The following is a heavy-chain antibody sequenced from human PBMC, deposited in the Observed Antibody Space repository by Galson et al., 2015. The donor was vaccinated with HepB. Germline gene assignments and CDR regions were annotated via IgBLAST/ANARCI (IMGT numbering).Heavy chain of an antibody. CDR1: GGTFRKYA. CDR3: ARGQEGRDGYRLRGEYPEDYYYCYYMEV. Sequence: SVKVSCKASGGTFRKYAVNWVRQAPGQGLEWMGGIILMFGTPYYAPNFEGRVTITADESARTAYVELSGLRSEDTAVYYCARGQEGRDGYRLRGEYPEDYYYCYYMEVCGEGTTVIVSS. D-gene: IGHD5-24*01. V-gene: IGHV1-69*13. CDR2: IILMFGTP. J-gene: IGHJ6*03.